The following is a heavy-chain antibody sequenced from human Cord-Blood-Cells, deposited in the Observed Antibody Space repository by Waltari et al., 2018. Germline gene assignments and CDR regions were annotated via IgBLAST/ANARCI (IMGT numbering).Heavy chain of an antibody. Sequence: QVQLLSSGPEVKKTRASVKGACKDSGYTYTSYYLHWVRPAPGQGLEWMGIINPSGGSTSYAQKFQVRVTMTRDTSTSTVYMELSSLRSEDTAVYYCARAYWYFDLWGRGTLVTVSS. V-gene: IGHV1-46*01. CDR3: ARAYWYFDL. CDR1: GYTYTSYY. J-gene: IGHJ2*01. CDR2: INPSGGST.